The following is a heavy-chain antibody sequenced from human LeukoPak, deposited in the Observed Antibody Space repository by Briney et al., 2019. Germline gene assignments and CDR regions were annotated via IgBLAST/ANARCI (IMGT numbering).Heavy chain of an antibody. Sequence: GASVNVSCKPSGYTFTSYYMHWVRQAPGQGLEWMGMINPSGGSTSYAQMFQGRVTMTRDTSTSTVYMELSSLRSEDTAVYYCARAQAQAYGSGSYYIPVISGSDYWGQGTLVTVSS. V-gene: IGHV1-46*01. J-gene: IGHJ4*02. CDR1: GYTFTSYY. CDR3: ARAQAQAYGSGSYYIPVISGSDY. CDR2: INPSGGST. D-gene: IGHD3-10*01.